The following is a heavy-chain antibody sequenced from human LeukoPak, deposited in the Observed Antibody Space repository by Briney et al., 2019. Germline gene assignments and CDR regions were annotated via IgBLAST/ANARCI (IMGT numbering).Heavy chain of an antibody. D-gene: IGHD3-3*01. J-gene: IGHJ5*02. V-gene: IGHV4-34*01. CDR1: GGSFSGYY. CDR3: ARGRNYDFWSGYYLAYALDP. Sequence: PSETLSLTCAVYGGSFSGYYWSWSRQPPGKGLEWIGEIKHSGSTNYNPSLKSRVTISVDTSKNQFSLKLSSVTAADTAVYYCARGRNYDFWSGYYLAYALDPWGQGTLVTVSS. CDR2: IKHSGST.